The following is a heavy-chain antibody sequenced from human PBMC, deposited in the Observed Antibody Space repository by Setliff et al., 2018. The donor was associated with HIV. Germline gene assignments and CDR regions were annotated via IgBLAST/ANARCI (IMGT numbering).Heavy chain of an antibody. CDR1: GYTFTGFY. J-gene: IGHJ6*02. CDR3: ARDLPAPYYGMDV. CDR2: IDPNSGGT. V-gene: IGHV1-2*02. D-gene: IGHD2-2*01. Sequence: VASVKVSCKASGYTFTGFYIHWVRQAPGQGLEWMGWIDPNSGGTNFAQKFQDRVTVTRDTPISTAFMELSRLRSDDTAVYYCARDLPAPYYGMDVWGQGTTVTVSS.